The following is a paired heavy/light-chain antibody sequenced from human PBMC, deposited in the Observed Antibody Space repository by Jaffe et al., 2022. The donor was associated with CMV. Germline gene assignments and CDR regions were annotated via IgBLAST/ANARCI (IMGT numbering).Heavy chain of an antibody. CDR1: GGSFSGYY. CDR2: INHSGST. V-gene: IGHV4-34*01. J-gene: IGHJ6*03. CDR3: ARGRKYYDFWSGYDYYYYYMDV. D-gene: IGHD3-3*01. Sequence: QVQLQQWGAGLLKPSETLSLTCAVYGGSFSGYYWSWIRQPPGKGLEWIGEINHSGSTNYNPSLKSRVTISVDTSKNQFSLKLSSVTAADTAVYYCARGRKYYDFWSGYDYYYYYMDVWGKGTTVTVSS.
Light chain of an antibody. J-gene: IGKJ1*01. CDR2: GAS. CDR3: QQYGSSSWT. V-gene: IGKV3-20*01. CDR1: QSVSSSY. Sequence: EIVLTQSPGTLSLSPGERATLSCRASQSVSSSYLAWYQQKPGQAPRLLIYGASSRATGIPDRFSGSGSGTDFTLTISRLEPEDFAVYYCQQYGSSSWTFGQGTKVEIK.